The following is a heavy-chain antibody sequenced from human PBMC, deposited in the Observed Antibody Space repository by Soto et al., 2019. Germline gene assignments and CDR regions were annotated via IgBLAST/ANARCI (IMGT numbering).Heavy chain of an antibody. CDR2: MNPDSGHT. D-gene: IGHD2-21*01. Sequence: QVQLVQSGAEVRTPGASVKVSCKASGYTFTSYDINWVRQATGQGPEWMGWMNPDSGHTGYVQKFQGRVTMTRNTAISTAYMELSSLRSDDTAVYYCARVMGDLLLWAPPYGMDVWGQGTTVTVSS. CDR3: ARVMGDLLLWAPPYGMDV. J-gene: IGHJ6*02. CDR1: GYTFTSYD. V-gene: IGHV1-8*01.